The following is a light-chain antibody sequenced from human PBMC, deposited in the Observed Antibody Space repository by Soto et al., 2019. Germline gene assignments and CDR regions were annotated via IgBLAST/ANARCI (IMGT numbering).Light chain of an antibody. J-gene: IGLJ3*02. CDR1: SSDVGGYNY. V-gene: IGLV2-14*01. Sequence: QSALTQPASVSGSPGQSITISCTGISSDVGGYNYVSWYQQHPGKAPKLMIYEVSNRPSGVSNRFSGSKSGNTASLTISGLQAEDEADYYCSSYTSSSTRVFGGGTKVTVL. CDR2: EVS. CDR3: SSYTSSSTRV.